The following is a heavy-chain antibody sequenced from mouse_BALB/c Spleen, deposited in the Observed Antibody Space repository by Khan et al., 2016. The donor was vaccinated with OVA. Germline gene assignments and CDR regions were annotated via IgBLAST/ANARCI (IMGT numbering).Heavy chain of an antibody. CDR1: GYTFNAYW. J-gene: IGHJ3*01. CDR3: ATSYFKWGCAY. CDR2: ILPGSSST. Sequence: VQLKQSGAELMKPGASVTISCKATGYTFNAYWIEWVKQRPGHGLEWIGEILPGSSSTNYDEKFKVKATFTADASSNTASMQLSSLTSEDSAVYYCATSYFKWGCAYWGQGTLVTVSA. D-gene: IGHD1-3*01. V-gene: IGHV1-9*01.